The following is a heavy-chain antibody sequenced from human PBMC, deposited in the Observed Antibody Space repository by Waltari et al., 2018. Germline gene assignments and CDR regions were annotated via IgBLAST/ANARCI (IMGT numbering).Heavy chain of an antibody. V-gene: IGHV4-34*01. J-gene: IGHJ3*02. CDR3: ARGGINCSSTSCYTSTNFDI. CDR2: INHSGST. Sequence: QVQLQQWGAGLLKPSETLSLTCAVYGGSFSGYYWSWIRQPPGKGLEWIGEINHSGSTNYNPALKSRVTRSVDTSKNQFSLKLSSVTAADTAVYYCARGGINCSSTSCYTSTNFDIWGQGTMVTVSS. D-gene: IGHD2-2*02. CDR1: GGSFSGYY.